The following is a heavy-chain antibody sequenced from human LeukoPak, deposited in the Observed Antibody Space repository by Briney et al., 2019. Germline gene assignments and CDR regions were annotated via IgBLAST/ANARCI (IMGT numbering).Heavy chain of an antibody. D-gene: IGHD2-15*01. CDR1: GGTFSSYA. V-gene: IGHV1-69*13. CDR3: ASRDIEELPYRAVDY. J-gene: IGHJ4*02. CDR2: IIPIFGTA. Sequence: ASVKVSCKASGGTFSSYAISWVRQAPGQGLEWMGGIIPIFGTANYAQKFHGRVTITADQTTSTAYMELSRLRSEDTGVYYCASRDIEELPYRAVDYWGEGTLVTVSS.